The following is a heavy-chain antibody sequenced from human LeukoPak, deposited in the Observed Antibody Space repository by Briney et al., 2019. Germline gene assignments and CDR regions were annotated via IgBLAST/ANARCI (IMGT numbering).Heavy chain of an antibody. D-gene: IGHD6-19*01. CDR1: GGSFSGYY. Sequence: SETLSLTCAVYGGSFSGYYWSWIRQPPGKGLEWIGEINHSGSTNYNPSLKSRVTISVDTSKNQFSLKLSSVTAADTAVYYCGAIPMASTRFDPWGQGTLVTVSS. J-gene: IGHJ5*02. CDR3: GAIPMASTRFDP. V-gene: IGHV4-34*01. CDR2: INHSGST.